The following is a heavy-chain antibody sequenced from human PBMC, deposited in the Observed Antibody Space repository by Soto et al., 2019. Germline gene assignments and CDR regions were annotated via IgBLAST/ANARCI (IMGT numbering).Heavy chain of an antibody. CDR3: ARIVVEVYVNDGMDV. J-gene: IGHJ6*02. CDR2: ISYDGNTQ. V-gene: IGHV3-30-3*01. CDR1: VFTFINHS. D-gene: IGHD2-15*01. Sequence: SLILSCSSAVFTFINHSFHLFLQAPVKGLEWVAAISYDGNTQYYADSVKGRLTISRDDSKNMLYLQMNSLTAEDTAVYYCARIVVEVYVNDGMDVWGQRTTVTVSS.